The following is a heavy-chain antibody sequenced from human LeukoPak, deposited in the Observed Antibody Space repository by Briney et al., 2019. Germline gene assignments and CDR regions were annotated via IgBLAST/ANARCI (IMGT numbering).Heavy chain of an antibody. CDR2: IYYSGST. V-gene: IGHV4-30-4*01. CDR3: ARAWGYCSGGSCYSIFDY. Sequence: SETLSLTCTVSGGSISSGDYYWSWIRQPPGKGLEWIGYIYYSGSTYYNPSLKSRVTISVDTSKNQFSLKLSSVTAADTAVYYCARAWGYCSGGSCYSIFDYWGQGTLVTVSS. J-gene: IGHJ4*02. CDR1: GGSISSGDYY. D-gene: IGHD2-15*01.